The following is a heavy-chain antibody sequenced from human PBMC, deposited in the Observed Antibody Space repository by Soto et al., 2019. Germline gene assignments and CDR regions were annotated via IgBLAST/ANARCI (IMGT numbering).Heavy chain of an antibody. CDR2: IYYSGST. Sequence: PSETLSLTCTVSGGSISSGGYYWSWIRQHPGKGLEWIGYIYYSGSTYYNPSLKSRVTISVDTSKNQFSLKLSSVTAADTAVYYWARGYGSSGFFSSCYFDYWAQGTLVTVSS. J-gene: IGHJ4*02. CDR1: GGSISSGGYY. D-gene: IGHD3-22*01. V-gene: IGHV4-31*03. CDR3: ARGYGSSGFFSSCYFDY.